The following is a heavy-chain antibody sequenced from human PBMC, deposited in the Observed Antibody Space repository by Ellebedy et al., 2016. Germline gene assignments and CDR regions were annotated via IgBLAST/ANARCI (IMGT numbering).Heavy chain of an antibody. CDR3: SRDRVNYNRPKRPEGGC. D-gene: IGHD6-19*01. CDR2: IRREVYGATR. V-gene: IGHV3-49*03. J-gene: IGHJ4*02. CDR1: GFKFGDYS. Sequence: GESLKISXTTSGFKFGDYSMSWFRQAPGKGLEWVGVIRREVYGATREYAASVKGRFIISRDDSRGMAYLQMNSLKIEDTAVYFCSRDRVNYNRPKRPEGGCWGQGTLVTVSS.